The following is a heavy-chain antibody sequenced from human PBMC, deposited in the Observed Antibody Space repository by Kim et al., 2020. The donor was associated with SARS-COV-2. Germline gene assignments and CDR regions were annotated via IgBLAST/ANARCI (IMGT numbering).Heavy chain of an antibody. CDR1: GFTFSSYW. Sequence: GGSLRLSCAASGFTFSSYWMSWVRQAPGKGLEWVANIKQDGSEKYYVDSVKGRFTISRDNAKNSLYLQMNSLRAEDTAVYYCARDLCSSTSCYAFFDYWGQGTLVTVSS. CDR2: IKQDGSEK. D-gene: IGHD2-2*01. V-gene: IGHV3-7*01. J-gene: IGHJ4*02. CDR3: ARDLCSSTSCYAFFDY.